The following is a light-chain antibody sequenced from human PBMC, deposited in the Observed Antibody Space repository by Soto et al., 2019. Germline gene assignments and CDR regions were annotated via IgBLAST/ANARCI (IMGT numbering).Light chain of an antibody. V-gene: IGLV2-23*01. J-gene: IGLJ2*01. CDR3: CSYAGSSPVV. CDR1: SSAVGSYNL. CDR2: EGS. Sequence: QSALTQPASVSGSPGQSITISCTGTSSAVGSYNLVSWYQQHPGKAPKLMIYEGSKRPSGVSNRFSGSKSGNTASLTISGLQAEDEADYYCCSYAGSSPVVFGGGTKVTVL.